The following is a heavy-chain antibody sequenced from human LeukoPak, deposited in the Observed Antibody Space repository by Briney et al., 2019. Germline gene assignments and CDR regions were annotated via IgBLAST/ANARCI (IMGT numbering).Heavy chain of an antibody. CDR1: GSLFTSYW. J-gene: IGHJ4*02. CDR3: ARHAGYSGGYSVDY. D-gene: IGHD3-22*01. Sequence: GAALETSWKGSGSLFTSYWIGWVRQVPGKGLEGMGIIYPGESDNRFSPFFQGQVPISPDKSISTASLQWSSLRASDPAMYYCARHAGYSGGYSVDYWGQGTLVTVSS. CDR2: IYPGESDN. V-gene: IGHV5-51*01.